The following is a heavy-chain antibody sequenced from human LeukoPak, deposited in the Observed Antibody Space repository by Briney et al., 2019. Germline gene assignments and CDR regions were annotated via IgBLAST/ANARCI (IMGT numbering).Heavy chain of an antibody. D-gene: IGHD5-12*01. CDR3: WAIVTTIKLDF. J-gene: IGHJ4*02. Sequence: SETLSLTCTVSGGSISSSSYSWGWIRQPPGKGLEWIGSVSHSGSINYDPSLKNRVTISVDTSNNQFCLKLSSVTAADTAVYYFWAIVTTIKLDFWGQGTLVTVSS. V-gene: IGHV4-39*01. CDR2: VSHSGSI. CDR1: GGSISSSSYS.